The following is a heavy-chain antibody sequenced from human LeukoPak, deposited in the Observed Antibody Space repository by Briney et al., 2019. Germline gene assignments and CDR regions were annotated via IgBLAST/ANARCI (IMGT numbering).Heavy chain of an antibody. CDR3: ARGASKKIVVVPAARYAQGFDP. CDR1: GGSISSGDYY. V-gene: IGHV4-30-4*01. Sequence: PSQTLSLTCTVSGGSISSGDYYWTWIRQPPGKGLEWIAYIYYTGSTYYNPSLKSRVTISVDRSKNQFSLKLSSVTAADTAVYYCARGASKKIVVVPAARYAQGFDPWGQGILVTVSS. D-gene: IGHD2-2*01. J-gene: IGHJ5*02. CDR2: IYYTGST.